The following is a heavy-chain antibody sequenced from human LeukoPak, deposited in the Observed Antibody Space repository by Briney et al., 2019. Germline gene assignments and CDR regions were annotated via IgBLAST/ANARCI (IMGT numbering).Heavy chain of an antibody. J-gene: IGHJ3*02. CDR1: GGSFSGYY. CDR2: INHRGST. CDR3: AREMEVGQYDAFAI. D-gene: IGHD1-26*01. Sequence: TPSETLSLTCAVYGGSFSGYYWSWIRQPPGKGLEWVGEINHRGSTNYNPSRKSLDTISMDTYKQQFSLNLSSVTAADTAMYYCAREMEVGQYDAFAIWGQGTMVTVSS. V-gene: IGHV4-34*01.